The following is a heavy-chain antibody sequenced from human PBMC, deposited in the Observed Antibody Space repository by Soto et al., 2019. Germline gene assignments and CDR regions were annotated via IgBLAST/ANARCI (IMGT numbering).Heavy chain of an antibody. CDR2: IKPDGSEK. J-gene: IGHJ3*02. Sequence: SGGSLRLSCAASGFTLSSYWMSWVRQAPGKGLEWVANIKPDGSEKSYVDSVKGRLTISRDNAKNSLYLQMNSLRADDTAVYYCAREDKNTFDIWGQGTVVTVSS. CDR3: AREDKNTFDI. D-gene: IGHD2-15*01. CDR1: GFTLSSYW. V-gene: IGHV3-7*01.